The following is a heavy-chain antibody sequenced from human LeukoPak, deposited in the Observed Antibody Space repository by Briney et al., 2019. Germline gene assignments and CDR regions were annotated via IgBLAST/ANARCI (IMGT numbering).Heavy chain of an antibody. J-gene: IGHJ4*02. CDR3: ARDFCQWLVSGGVDY. CDR1: GVTSSSYG. D-gene: IGHD6-19*01. CDR2: ILYDASNK. Sequence: PCGSLRLSSAASGVTSSSYGMHCVRHAPPKELEWVAAILYDASNKNYAESAKSRFTISRDNYTNTPRLQMNSLRAEDTAVYYCARDFCQWLVSGGVDYWRQGTLVSVPS. V-gene: IGHV3-33*02.